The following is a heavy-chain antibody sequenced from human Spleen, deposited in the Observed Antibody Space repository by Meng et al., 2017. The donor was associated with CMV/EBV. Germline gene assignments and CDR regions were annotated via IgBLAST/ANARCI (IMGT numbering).Heavy chain of an antibody. J-gene: IGHJ5*02. Sequence: GESLKISCAASGFTFSSYAMHWVRRAPGKGLEWLSYISSGGSIIYYADSVEGRFTISRDNAKNFLYLQMSNLRAEDTALYYCATDYGDYVGWFDLWGQGTLVTVSS. CDR2: ISSGGSII. V-gene: IGHV3-48*03. D-gene: IGHD4-17*01. CDR1: GFTFSSYA. CDR3: ATDYGDYVGWFDL.